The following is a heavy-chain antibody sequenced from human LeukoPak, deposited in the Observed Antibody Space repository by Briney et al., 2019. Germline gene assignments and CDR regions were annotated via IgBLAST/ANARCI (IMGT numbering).Heavy chain of an antibody. CDR3: AKDGGRYCSGGSCYSGAFDI. Sequence: GGSLRLSCAASGFTFSSYAMSWVRQAPGKGLEWVSAISGSGGSTYYADSVKGRFTISRDNSKNTLYLQMNSLRAEDTAVYYCAKDGGRYCSGGSCYSGAFDIWGQGTMVTVSS. CDR1: GFTFSSYA. J-gene: IGHJ3*02. V-gene: IGHV3-23*01. CDR2: ISGSGGST. D-gene: IGHD2-15*01.